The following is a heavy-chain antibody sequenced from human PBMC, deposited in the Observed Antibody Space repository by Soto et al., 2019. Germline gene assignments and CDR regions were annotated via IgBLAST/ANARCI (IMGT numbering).Heavy chain of an antibody. Sequence: GESLKISCAASGFTFSSYGMHWVRQAPGKGLEWVAVISYDGSNKYYADSVKGRFTISRDNSKNTLYLQMNSLRAEDTAVYYCAKDRFWSGLKYYFDYWGQGTLVTVSS. J-gene: IGHJ4*02. CDR1: GFTFSSYG. CDR3: AKDRFWSGLKYYFDY. V-gene: IGHV3-30*18. D-gene: IGHD3-3*01. CDR2: ISYDGSNK.